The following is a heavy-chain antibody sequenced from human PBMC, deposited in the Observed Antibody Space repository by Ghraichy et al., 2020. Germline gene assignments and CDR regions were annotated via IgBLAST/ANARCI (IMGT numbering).Heavy chain of an antibody. V-gene: IGHV3-7*01. D-gene: IGHD3-10*01. J-gene: IGHJ4*02. CDR1: GFNFKNYW. Sequence: LSLTCAASGFNFKNYWMGWVRQAPGKGLEWVAYIRQDGNDVYYVDSVKGRFTISRDNVRNSLYLQISSLRVEDTAVYYCARDPGSGKWNYFDYWGQGALVTVSS. CDR2: IRQDGNDV. CDR3: ARDPGSGKWNYFDY.